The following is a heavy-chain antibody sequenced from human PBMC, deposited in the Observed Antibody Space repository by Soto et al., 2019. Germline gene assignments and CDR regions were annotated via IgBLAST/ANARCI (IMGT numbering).Heavy chain of an antibody. J-gene: IGHJ4*02. Sequence: PSETLSLTCAVSGGSISSGGYSWSWIRQPPGKGLEWIGYIYHSGSTYYNPSLKSRLTISVDTSKNQFSLRLSSVTAADTAVYYCAREMNYYDTSGDSYFDYWGQGTLVTVSS. D-gene: IGHD3-22*01. CDR3: AREMNYYDTSGDSYFDY. V-gene: IGHV4-30-2*05. CDR1: GGSISSGGYS. CDR2: IYHSGST.